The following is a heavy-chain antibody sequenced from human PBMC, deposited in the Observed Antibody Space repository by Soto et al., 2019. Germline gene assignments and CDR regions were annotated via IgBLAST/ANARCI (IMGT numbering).Heavy chain of an antibody. Sequence: GGSLRLSCAATGFAFSSYAMHWVSQAPGKGLEWVAVISYDGSNKYYADSVKGRFTISRDNSKNTLYLQMNSLRAEDSAVYYCAKESSGFWWPQYWGQGT. CDR2: ISYDGSNK. V-gene: IGHV3-30*18. CDR1: GFAFSSYA. CDR3: AKESSGFWWPQY. J-gene: IGHJ4*02. D-gene: IGHD3-3*01.